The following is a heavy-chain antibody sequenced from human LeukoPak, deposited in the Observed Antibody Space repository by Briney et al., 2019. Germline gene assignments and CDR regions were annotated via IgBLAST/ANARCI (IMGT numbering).Heavy chain of an antibody. Sequence: HPGGSLRLSCAASEFTFVDYTLSWVRQAPGKGLEWVGFIRSKAYGGTTEYAASVKGRFAISRDDSKSIAYLQMNSLRTEDTAVYHCARAPYIIYVNLDFCGQGTLVTVSS. J-gene: IGHJ4*02. CDR1: EFTFVDYT. CDR2: IRSKAYGGTT. D-gene: IGHD4-11*01. V-gene: IGHV3-49*04. CDR3: ARAPYIIYVNLDF.